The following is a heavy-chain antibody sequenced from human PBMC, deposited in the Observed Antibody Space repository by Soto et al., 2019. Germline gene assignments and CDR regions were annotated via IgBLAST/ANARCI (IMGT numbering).Heavy chain of an antibody. V-gene: IGHV3-23*01. J-gene: IGHJ4*02. Sequence: GGSLRLSCAASGFTFSSYSLSWLRQAPGKGLEWVSAISGSGGSTYYADSVKGRFTISRDNSKNTLYLQMNSLRAEDTAVYYCAKDADIVVVTAILSRWGQGTLVTVSS. CDR1: GFTFSSYS. D-gene: IGHD2-21*02. CDR2: ISGSGGST. CDR3: AKDADIVVVTAILSR.